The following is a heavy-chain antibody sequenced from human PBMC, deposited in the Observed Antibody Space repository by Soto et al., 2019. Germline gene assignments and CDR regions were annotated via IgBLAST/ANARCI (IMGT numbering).Heavy chain of an antibody. V-gene: IGHV4-31*03. J-gene: IGHJ4*02. CDR2: IYYSRST. Sequence: SETLSLTCTVSGGSISSGGYYWSWIRQHPGKGLEWIGYIYYSRSTYYNPSLKSRVTISVDTSKNQFSLKLSSVTAADTAVYYCARWITNQSSGGLLGFDYWGQGTPVTVSS. CDR1: GGSISSGGYY. CDR3: ARWITNQSSGGLLGFDY. D-gene: IGHD6-19*01.